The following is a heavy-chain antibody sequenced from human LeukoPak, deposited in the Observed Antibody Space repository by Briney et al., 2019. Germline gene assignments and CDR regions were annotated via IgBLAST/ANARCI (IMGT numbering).Heavy chain of an antibody. CDR3: ARDQGLTAPPPYGLDV. CDR1: GGTFSSSA. J-gene: IGHJ6*02. CDR2: IIPVLNIT. D-gene: IGHD5-18*01. V-gene: IGHV1-69*04. Sequence: SVRVSCKASGGTFSSSAITWVRQAPGQGLEWMGRIIPVLNITSYAQKFQGSVTITADTSTSTVYMELSSLRSEETAVYYCARDQGLTAPPPYGLDVWGQGTTVIVSS.